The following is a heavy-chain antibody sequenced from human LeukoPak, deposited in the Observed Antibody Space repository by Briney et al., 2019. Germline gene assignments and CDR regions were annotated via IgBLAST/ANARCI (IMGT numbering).Heavy chain of an antibody. CDR2: IYYSGST. Sequence: PSETLSLTCTVSGGSISSYYWSWIRQPPGKGLEWVGYIYYSGSTNYNPSLKSRVTISVDTSKNQFSLKLSSVTAADTAVYYCARQEVVVAAHPSGAFDIWGQGTMVTVSS. V-gene: IGHV4-59*08. J-gene: IGHJ3*02. D-gene: IGHD2-15*01. CDR1: GGSISSYY. CDR3: ARQEVVVAAHPSGAFDI.